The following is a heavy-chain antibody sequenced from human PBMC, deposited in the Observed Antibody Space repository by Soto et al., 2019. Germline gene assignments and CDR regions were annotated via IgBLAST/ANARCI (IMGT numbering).Heavy chain of an antibody. Sequence: QVQLQESGPGLVKPSETLSLSCTVSGGSISSYYWSWFRQSPGKRMEWIGYVHHSWGSSYNPSLQSRVPISLDPSKSQSSLKVTSVTATDPAVYYCARQGFGPLHGLVDVWGQGTTVTVSS. J-gene: IGHJ6*02. CDR3: ARQGFGPLHGLVDV. V-gene: IGHV4-59*08. CDR2: VHHSWGS. CDR1: GGSISSYY. D-gene: IGHD3-10*01.